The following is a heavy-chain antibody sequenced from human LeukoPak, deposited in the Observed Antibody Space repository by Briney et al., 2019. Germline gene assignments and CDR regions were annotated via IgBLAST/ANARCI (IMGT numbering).Heavy chain of an antibody. V-gene: IGHV1-18*01. Sequence: GASVKVSCKASGYTFTSYGIGWVRQAPGQGLEWMGWISAYNGNTNYAQKLQGRVTMTTDTSTSTAYMELRSLRSDDTAVYYCARGLPAELWFGELNYYYGMDVWGQGTTVTVSS. D-gene: IGHD3-10*01. CDR3: ARGLPAELWFGELNYYYGMDV. CDR2: ISAYNGNT. CDR1: GYTFTSYG. J-gene: IGHJ6*02.